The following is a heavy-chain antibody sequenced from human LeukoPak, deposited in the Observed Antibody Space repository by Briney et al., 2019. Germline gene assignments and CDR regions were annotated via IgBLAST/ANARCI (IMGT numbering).Heavy chain of an antibody. D-gene: IGHD2-2*01. Sequence: PSETLSLTCAVYGGSFSGYYWSWIRQPPGKGLEWIGEINHSGSTNYNPSLKSRVTISVDTSKIQFSLKLSSVTAADTAVYYCASLNRCSSTSCGNWFDPWGQGTLVTVSS. J-gene: IGHJ5*02. CDR2: INHSGST. CDR3: ASLNRCSSTSCGNWFDP. CDR1: GGSFSGYY. V-gene: IGHV4-34*01.